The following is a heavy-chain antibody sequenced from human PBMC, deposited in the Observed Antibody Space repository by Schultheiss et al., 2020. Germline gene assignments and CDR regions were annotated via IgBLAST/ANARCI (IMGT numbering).Heavy chain of an antibody. CDR2: IYYSGST. J-gene: IGHJ4*02. CDR1: GGSISSGGYY. CDR3: ARVSVKWDLSGTGSLDY. D-gene: IGHD1-26*01. Sequence: LRLSCTVSGGSISSGGYYWSWIRQHPGKGLEWIGYIYYSGSTYYNPSLKSRVTISVDTSKNQFSLKLSSVTAADTAVYYCARVSVKWDLSGTGSLDYWGQGTVVTVSS. V-gene: IGHV4-31*03.